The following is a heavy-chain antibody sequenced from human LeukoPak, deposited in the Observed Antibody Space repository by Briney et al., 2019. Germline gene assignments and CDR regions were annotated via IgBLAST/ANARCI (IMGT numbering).Heavy chain of an antibody. CDR1: GYTFTSYA. Sequence: GASVKVSFKGSGYTFTSYAMNWVRQAPGQGVEWMGWINTNTGNPTYSQGFTGRCVFSLHTSVSTAYLQISSLKAEDTAVYYCARDRDGYNSYFDYWGQGTLVTVSS. V-gene: IGHV7-4-1*02. J-gene: IGHJ4*02. CDR3: ARDRDGYNSYFDY. D-gene: IGHD5-24*01. CDR2: INTNTGNP.